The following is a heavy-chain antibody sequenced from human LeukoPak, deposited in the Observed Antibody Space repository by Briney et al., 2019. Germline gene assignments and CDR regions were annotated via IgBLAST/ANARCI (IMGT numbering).Heavy chain of an antibody. V-gene: IGHV1-8*01. CDR2: MNPNNGKT. Sequence: GATVKVSCKASGYTFTSYDINWVRQATGQGLESMGWMNPNNGKTGYAQKFQGRVTISRDSSTNTAYMELNSLTSEDTAVFYCARGQWDSYGSWYFDYWGQGTLVTVSS. D-gene: IGHD5-18*01. J-gene: IGHJ4*02. CDR3: ARGQWDSYGSWYFDY. CDR1: GYTFTSYD.